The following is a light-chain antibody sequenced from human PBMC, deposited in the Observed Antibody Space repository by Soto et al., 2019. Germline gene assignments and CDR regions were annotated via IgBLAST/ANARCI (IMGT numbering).Light chain of an antibody. Sequence: QSALAQPASVSGSPGQSITISCTGTSSDVGGYTYVSWYQQHPGKAPKLMIFEVSNRPSGVSNRFSGSKSRNTASLTISGLQAEDEADYYCSSYTRRNTLYVFGTGTKVTGL. J-gene: IGLJ1*01. CDR2: EVS. V-gene: IGLV2-14*01. CDR3: SSYTRRNTLYV. CDR1: SSDVGGYTY.